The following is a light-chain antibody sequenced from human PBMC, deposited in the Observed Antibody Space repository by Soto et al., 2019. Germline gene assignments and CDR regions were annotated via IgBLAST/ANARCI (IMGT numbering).Light chain of an antibody. J-gene: IGKJ1*01. V-gene: IGKV1-39*01. Sequence: DIQMTQSPSSLSASVGDRVTITCRASQSISSYLNWYQQKPGKAPKLLIYAAFSLQSGVPSRFSGSGSGTDFTLTISSLQPEDFATYYCQQSYRTPPTFGQGTKVDIK. CDR1: QSISSY. CDR3: QQSYRTPPT. CDR2: AAF.